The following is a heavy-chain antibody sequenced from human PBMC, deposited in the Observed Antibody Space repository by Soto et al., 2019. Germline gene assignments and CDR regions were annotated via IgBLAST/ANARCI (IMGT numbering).Heavy chain of an antibody. V-gene: IGHV1-69*13. D-gene: IGHD2-15*01. CDR3: ASCVVVAASPDYYYYGMDV. Sequence: SVKVSCKASGGTFSSYAISWVRQAPGQGLEWMGGIIPIFGTANYAQKFQGRVTITADESTSTAYMELSSLRSEDTAVYYCASCVVVAASPDYYYYGMDVWGQGTTVTVSS. CDR1: GGTFSSYA. J-gene: IGHJ6*02. CDR2: IIPIFGTA.